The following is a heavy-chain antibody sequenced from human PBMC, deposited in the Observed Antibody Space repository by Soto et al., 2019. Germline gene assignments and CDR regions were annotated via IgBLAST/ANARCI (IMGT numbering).Heavy chain of an antibody. D-gene: IGHD3-10*01. CDR2: IYYSGST. CDR3: AIGKGSGRERDLFDT. CDR1: GYSMRIGGYY. Sequence: QVQLQESGPGLVKPSQTLSLTCSVSGYSMRIGGYYWSWIRQLPGKGREWIGYIYYSGSTNYNLSFKSRVTISVDTSKNQFSMRLSSVTAADTAVYYCAIGKGSGRERDLFDTCGQGTRGTV. V-gene: IGHV4-31*03. J-gene: IGHJ5*02.